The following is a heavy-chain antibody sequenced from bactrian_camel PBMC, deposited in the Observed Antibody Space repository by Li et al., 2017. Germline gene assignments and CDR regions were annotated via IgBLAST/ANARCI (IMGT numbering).Heavy chain of an antibody. D-gene: IGHD3*01. V-gene: IGHV3S31*01. CDR2: INSDSDGA. J-gene: IGHJ4*01. CDR1: GFTLSGYA. Sequence: VQLVESGGGLVQPGGSLRLRCAPSGFTLSGYAMTWVRQAPGKGLEWISGINSDSDGADYADSVKGRFTISRDNAKNMLYLEMNSLKSEDTALYYCTKARGAFNEYGGETNYWGQGTQVTVS. CDR3: TKARGAFNEYGGETNY.